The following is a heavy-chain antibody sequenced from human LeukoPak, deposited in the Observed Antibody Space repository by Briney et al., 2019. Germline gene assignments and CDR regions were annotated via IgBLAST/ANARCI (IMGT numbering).Heavy chain of an antibody. CDR1: GGSISSSTYY. CDR3: ARARGDGQIFEY. D-gene: IGHD5-24*01. J-gene: IGHJ4*02. V-gene: IGHV4-39*07. CDR2: IYYSGST. Sequence: KPSETLSLTCTVSGGSISSSTYYWGWIRQPPGKGLEWIGSIYYSGSTNYNPSLKSRVTISVDTSKNQFSLNLSSATAADTAVYYCARARGDGQIFEYWGQGTLVTVSS.